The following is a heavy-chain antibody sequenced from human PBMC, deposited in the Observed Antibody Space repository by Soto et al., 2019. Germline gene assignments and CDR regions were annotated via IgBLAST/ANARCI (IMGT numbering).Heavy chain of an antibody. V-gene: IGHV3-48*02. CDR1: GFTFSSHA. D-gene: IGHD3-16*01. CDR3: ARDARNADYDY. Sequence: EVQLVESGGGLVQPGGSLKLSCAVSGFTFSSHAMNWSRQAPGKGLEWVAYIHGTRSSIYYADSVKGRFTISRDNAKNSLYLQMDSLRDEDTALYYCARDARNADYDYWGQGTLVTVSS. J-gene: IGHJ4*02. CDR2: IHGTRSSI.